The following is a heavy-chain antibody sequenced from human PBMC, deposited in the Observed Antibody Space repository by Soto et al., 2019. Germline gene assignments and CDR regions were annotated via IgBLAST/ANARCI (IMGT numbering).Heavy chain of an antibody. CDR2: ISGSGGST. Sequence: PGGSLRLSCAASGFTFSSYAMSWVRQAPGKGLEWVSAISGSGGSTYYADSVKGRFTISRDNSKNTLYLQMNSLRAEDTAVYYCAKDVYCSSTSCSPAHRYYYYLDFWGKGTSVIVSS. CDR1: GFTFSSYA. CDR3: AKDVYCSSTSCSPAHRYYYYLDF. V-gene: IGHV3-23*01. J-gene: IGHJ6*03. D-gene: IGHD2-2*01.